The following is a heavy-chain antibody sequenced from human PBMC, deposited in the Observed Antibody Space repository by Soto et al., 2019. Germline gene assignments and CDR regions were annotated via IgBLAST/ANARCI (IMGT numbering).Heavy chain of an antibody. CDR2: IYYNGNT. CDR1: DVSISTYY. CDR3: AREAGATKGWGAFDI. J-gene: IGHJ3*02. Sequence: PSETLPLTYTVSDVSISTYYWIWVRQPPGKGLEWIGYIYYNGNTNYDPSLKSRVTISLDTSKNQFSLKLNSVTAADTAVYYCAREAGATKGWGAFDIWGQGTMVTVSS. D-gene: IGHD1-26*01. V-gene: IGHV4-59*01.